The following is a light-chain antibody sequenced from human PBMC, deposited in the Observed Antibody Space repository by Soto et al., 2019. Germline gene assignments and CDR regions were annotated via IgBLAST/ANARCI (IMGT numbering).Light chain of an antibody. CDR2: DVT. CDR3: CSYAGGYTYV. V-gene: IGLV2-11*01. CDR1: SSNVGSYDY. Sequence: QSALTQPRSVSGSPGQSVTISCTGTSSNVGSYDYVSWYQQHPGKAPKLMIYDVTERPLGVPGRFSGSKSGSTASLTISGLQSEDEADYYCCSYAGGYTYVFGTGTKVTVL. J-gene: IGLJ1*01.